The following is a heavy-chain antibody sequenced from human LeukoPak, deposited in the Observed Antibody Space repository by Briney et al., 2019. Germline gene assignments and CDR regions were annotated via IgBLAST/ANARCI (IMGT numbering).Heavy chain of an antibody. CDR2: ISYDGSNK. J-gene: IGHJ4*02. CDR1: GFTFSSYG. CDR3: AKTGDDGVYFDY. Sequence: GGSLRLSCAASGFTFSSYGMHWVRQAPGKGLEWVAVISYDGSNKYYADSVKGRFTISRGNSKNTLYLQMNGLRAEDTAVYYCAKTGDDGVYFDYRGQGTLVTVSS. D-gene: IGHD7-27*01. V-gene: IGHV3-30*18.